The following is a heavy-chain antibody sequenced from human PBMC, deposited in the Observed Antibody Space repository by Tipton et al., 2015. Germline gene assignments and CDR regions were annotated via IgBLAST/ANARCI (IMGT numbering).Heavy chain of an antibody. CDR1: GDTFNRYS. V-gene: IGHV1-69*09. D-gene: IGHD4-17*01. Sequence: QLVQSGAEVKKPGSSVKVSCKASGDTFNRYSVTWVRQAPDTWVRQAPGQGLEWMGRIIPTLGMTNYAQKLRGRLTISADTSTSTVYMELSNLGSEDTGVYYCARDRDYGDPYYFYDMDVWGQGTTVIVSS. CDR3: ARDRDYGDPYYFYDMDV. J-gene: IGHJ6*02. CDR2: IIPTLGMT.